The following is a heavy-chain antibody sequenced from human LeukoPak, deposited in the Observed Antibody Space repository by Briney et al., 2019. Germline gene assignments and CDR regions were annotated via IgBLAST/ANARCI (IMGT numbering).Heavy chain of an antibody. CDR3: ARGQGYSIIAID. D-gene: IGHD5-18*01. V-gene: IGHV1-8*01. CDR1: GYTFTSYD. Sequence: ASVKVSCKASGYTFTSYDINWVRQATGQGLEWMGWMNPNSGNTGYAQKFQGRVTMTRNTSISTAYMELSSLRFEDTAVYYCARGQGYSIIAIDWGQGTLVTVSS. J-gene: IGHJ4*02. CDR2: MNPNSGNT.